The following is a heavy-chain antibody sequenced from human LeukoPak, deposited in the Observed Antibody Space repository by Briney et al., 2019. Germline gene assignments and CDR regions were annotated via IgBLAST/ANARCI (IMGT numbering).Heavy chain of an antibody. V-gene: IGHV4-31*03. D-gene: IGHD2-21*01. CDR1: GGSINRDGYY. CDR2: VYHSGNT. CDR3: ARANYGYCGGTTCYNWFDP. J-gene: IGHJ5*02. Sequence: SETLSLTCTVSGGSINRDGYYWSWIRQHPGKGLEWIGYVYHSGNTYSNPSLESRVIISIDTPKNQFSLNLSSVTAADTAVYYCARANYGYCGGTTCYNWFDPWGQGTLVTVSS.